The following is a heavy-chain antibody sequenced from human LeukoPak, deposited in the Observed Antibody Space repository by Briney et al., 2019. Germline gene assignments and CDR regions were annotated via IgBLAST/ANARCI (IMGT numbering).Heavy chain of an antibody. CDR3: TREYSSGWPFDF. V-gene: IGHV3-21*04. J-gene: IGHJ4*02. D-gene: IGHD6-19*01. CDR2: ISSSSSYI. Sequence: GXXLRLSCAASGFTFSSHSMNWVRQAPGKGLEWVSSISSSSSYIYYADSVKGRFTISRDNAKNSLYLQMNSLRTEDTAVYYCTREYSSGWPFDFWGQGTLVTVSS. CDR1: GFTFSSHS.